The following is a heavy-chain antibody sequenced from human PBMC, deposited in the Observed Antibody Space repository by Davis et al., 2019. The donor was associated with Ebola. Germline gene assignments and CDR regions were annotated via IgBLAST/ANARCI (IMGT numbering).Heavy chain of an antibody. Sequence: SVKVSCKASGGTFSSYAISWVRQAPGQGLEWMEGIIPIFGTANYAQKFQGRVTITADKSTSTAYMELSSLRSEDTAVYYCARGPASIVATIGPFDYWGQGTLVTVSS. D-gene: IGHD5-12*01. V-gene: IGHV1-69*06. CDR2: IIPIFGTA. J-gene: IGHJ4*02. CDR3: ARGPASIVATIGPFDY. CDR1: GGTFSSYA.